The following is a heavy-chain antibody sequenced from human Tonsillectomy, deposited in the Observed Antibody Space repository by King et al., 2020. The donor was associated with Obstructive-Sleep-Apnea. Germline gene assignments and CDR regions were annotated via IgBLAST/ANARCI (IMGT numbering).Heavy chain of an antibody. CDR1: GYIFTSYW. V-gene: IGHV5-10-1*03. D-gene: IGHD2-8*01. J-gene: IGHJ4*02. Sequence: VQLVESGAEVKKPGESLRISCKGSGYIFTSYWINWVRQMPGKGLEWMGRIDPSDSYTNYSPSFQGQVTISADKSISTSYLQWSSLKASDTAMYYCAGSCEYCSNGVYDYWGQGTLVTVSS. CDR2: IDPSDSYT. CDR3: AGSCEYCSNGVYDY.